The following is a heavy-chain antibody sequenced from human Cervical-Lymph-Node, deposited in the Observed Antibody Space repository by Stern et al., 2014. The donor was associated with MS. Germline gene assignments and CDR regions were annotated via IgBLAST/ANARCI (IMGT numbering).Heavy chain of an antibody. CDR3: ASGYRFFDY. J-gene: IGHJ4*02. D-gene: IGHD5-18*01. CDR2: IWPSGSA. Sequence: QVQLVQSGPGLVKPSQTLSLTCTVSGDSINSGSFYWSWIRQPAGKGLEWIGRIWPSGSAFYFPSLKSRAAISIDTSTNQFSLNLPSWTAADTAIYFCASGYRFFDYWGQGIRVTVPS. V-gene: IGHV4-61*02. CDR1: GDSINSGSFY.